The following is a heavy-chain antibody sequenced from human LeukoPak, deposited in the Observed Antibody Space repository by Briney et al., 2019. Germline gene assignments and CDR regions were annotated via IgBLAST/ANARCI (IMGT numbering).Heavy chain of an antibody. CDR1: GGSISSSSYY. CDR3: ARQAYYYGSGGGPFDY. CDR2: IYYSGST. J-gene: IGHJ4*02. V-gene: IGHV4-39*01. D-gene: IGHD3-10*01. Sequence: SETLSLTCTVSGGSISSSSYYWGWIRQPPGKGLEWIGSIYYSGSTYYNPSLKSRVTISVDTSKNQFSLKLSSVTAADPAVYYCARQAYYYGSGGGPFDYWGQGTLVTVSS.